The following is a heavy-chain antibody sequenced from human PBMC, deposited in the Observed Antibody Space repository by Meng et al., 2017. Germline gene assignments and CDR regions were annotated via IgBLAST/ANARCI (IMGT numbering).Heavy chain of an antibody. CDR3: ARRGIAAAGNNWFDP. J-gene: IGHJ5*02. D-gene: IGHD6-13*01. Sequence: QVQLQESGPGPVKPSGTLSLTCPVSGGSISSSNWWSWVRQPPGKGLEWIGEIYHSGSTNYNPSLKSRVTISVDKSKNQFSLKLSSVTAADTAVYYCARRGIAAAGNNWFDPWGQGTLVTVSS. CDR1: GGSISSSNW. CDR2: IYHSGST. V-gene: IGHV4-4*02.